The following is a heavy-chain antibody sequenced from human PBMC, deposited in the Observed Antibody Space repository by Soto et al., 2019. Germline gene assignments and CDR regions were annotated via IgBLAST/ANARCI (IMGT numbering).Heavy chain of an antibody. V-gene: IGHV1-58*01. CDR3: AAEASWRDGYNS. CDR2: IVVGSGNT. CDR1: GFTFTSSA. D-gene: IGHD5-12*01. J-gene: IGHJ4*02. Sequence: SVKVSGKASGFTFTSSAVQWVRQARGQRLEWIGWIVVGSGNTNYAQKFQERVTITRDMSTSTAYMQLSSLRSEDTAVYYCAAEASWRDGYNSWVQGTLVTVS.